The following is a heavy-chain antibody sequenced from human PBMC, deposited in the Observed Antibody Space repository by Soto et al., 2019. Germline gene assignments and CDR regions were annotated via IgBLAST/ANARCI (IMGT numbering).Heavy chain of an antibody. CDR2: IYYSGST. J-gene: IGHJ4*02. Sequence: SETLSLTCTVSGGSISSYYWSWIRQPPGKGLEWIGYIYYSGSTNYNPSLKSRVTISVDTSKNQFSLKLSSVTAADTAVYYCARHDSSGYYSDFDYWGQGTLVTVSS. V-gene: IGHV4-59*08. D-gene: IGHD3-22*01. CDR1: GGSISSYY. CDR3: ARHDSSGYYSDFDY.